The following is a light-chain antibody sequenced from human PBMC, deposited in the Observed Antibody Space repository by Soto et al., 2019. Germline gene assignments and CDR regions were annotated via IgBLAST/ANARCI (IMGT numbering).Light chain of an antibody. V-gene: IGLV2-11*01. CDR3: CSYVGCYSYV. Sequence: QSALAQPASVSGSPGQSITISCTGTSSDVGGYNYVSWYQQHPGKAPKLMIYDVSKRPSGVPDRFSGSKSGNTASLTISGLQAEDEADYYCCSYVGCYSYVFGIGTKVTVL. CDR1: SSDVGGYNY. J-gene: IGLJ1*01. CDR2: DVS.